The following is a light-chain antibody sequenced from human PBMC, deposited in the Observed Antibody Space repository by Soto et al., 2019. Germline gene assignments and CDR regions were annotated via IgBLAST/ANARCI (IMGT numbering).Light chain of an antibody. CDR3: QQRSSWPSIT. Sequence: EIVLTQSPGTLSLSPVERATLSCRSSQSVSSSYLAWYQQKPGQAPRLLIYGASSRATGIPDRFSGSGSGTDFTLTISSLEPEDFAVYYCQQRSSWPSITFGQGTKVDIK. V-gene: IGKV3D-20*02. CDR1: QSVSSSY. J-gene: IGKJ1*01. CDR2: GAS.